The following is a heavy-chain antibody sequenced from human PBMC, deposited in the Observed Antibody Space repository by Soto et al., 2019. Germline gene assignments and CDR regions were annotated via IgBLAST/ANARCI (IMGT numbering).Heavy chain of an antibody. CDR2: IYYDGST. Sequence: SETLSLTCTVSGGSISRYYWSWIRQPPGKGLEWLGYIYYDGSTGYSPSLKSRVTISVDTSKNQFSLSLSSVTAADTAVYYCARAGYSYGFGYYYDYWGQGTLVTSPQ. D-gene: IGHD5-18*01. V-gene: IGHV4-59*01. CDR3: ARAGYSYGFGYYYDY. J-gene: IGHJ4*02. CDR1: GGSISRYY.